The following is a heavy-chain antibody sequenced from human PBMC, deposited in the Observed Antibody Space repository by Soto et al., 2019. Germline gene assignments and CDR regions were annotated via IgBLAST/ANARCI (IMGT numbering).Heavy chain of an antibody. CDR3: ARDWYCSSSSCYEDPNWFDP. D-gene: IGHD2-2*01. J-gene: IGHJ5*02. CDR1: GDSVSSNSAA. Sequence: SQTLPLTCAISGDSVSSNSAAWNWIRQSPSRGLEWLGRTYYRSKWYNDYAVSVKSRITINPDTSKNQFSLQLNSVTPEDTAVYYCARDWYCSSSSCYEDPNWFDPWGQGTLVTVSS. CDR2: TYYRSKWYN. V-gene: IGHV6-1*01.